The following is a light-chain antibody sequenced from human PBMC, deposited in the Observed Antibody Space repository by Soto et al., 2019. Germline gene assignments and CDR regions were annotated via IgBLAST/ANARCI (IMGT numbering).Light chain of an antibody. V-gene: IGKV3-20*01. CDR1: QSVGSN. Sequence: EIVMTQSPATLSVSPGERATLSCRAGQSVGSNVAWYQQKPGQAPRLLIYGAFNRATGIPDRFSGGGSGTDFTLTITRLEPEDFAVYYCQYYGNSPLTFGQGTKVDIK. J-gene: IGKJ1*01. CDR2: GAF. CDR3: QYYGNSPLT.